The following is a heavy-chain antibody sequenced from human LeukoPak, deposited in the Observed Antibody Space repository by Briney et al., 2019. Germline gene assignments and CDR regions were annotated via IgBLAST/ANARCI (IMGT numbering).Heavy chain of an antibody. V-gene: IGHV3-7*03. Sequence: GGSLRLSCAASGFTFSSYWMSWVRQAPGKGLEWVDNIKQDGSEEYYVDSVKGRFTISRDNAKNSLYLQMNSLRAEDTAVYYCARGIAAAGRNWFDPWGQGTLVTVSS. D-gene: IGHD6-13*01. CDR2: IKQDGSEE. CDR1: GFTFSSYW. CDR3: ARGIAAAGRNWFDP. J-gene: IGHJ5*02.